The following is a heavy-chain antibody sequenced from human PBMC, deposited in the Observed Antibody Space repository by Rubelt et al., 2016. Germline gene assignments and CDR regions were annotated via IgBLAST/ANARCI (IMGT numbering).Heavy chain of an antibody. CDR2: IYYSGST. J-gene: IGHJ4*02. CDR3: ARDMGITGTTFPY. V-gene: IGHV4-61*05. CDR1: GDSISSSSYY. Sequence: QLQLQESGPGLVKPSETLSLICIVSGDSISSSSYYWGWIRQPPGKGLEWIGYIYYSGSTNYNPSLKSRVTISVDTSKNQFSLKLSSVTAADTAVYYCARDMGITGTTFPYWGQGTLVTVSS. D-gene: IGHD1-7*01.